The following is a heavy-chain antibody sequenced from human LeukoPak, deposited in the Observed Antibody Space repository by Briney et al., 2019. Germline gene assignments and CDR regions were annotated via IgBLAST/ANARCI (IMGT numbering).Heavy chain of an antibody. CDR3: ARDPLDGSSWYGGYFDY. V-gene: IGHV1-69*13. CDR2: IIPIFGTP. Sequence: ASVKVSCKASGYTFTSYGISWVRQAPGQGLEWMGGIIPIFGTPNYAQKFQGRVTITADESTSTAYMELSSLRSEDTAVYYCARDPLDGSSWYGGYFDYWGQGTLVTVSS. CDR1: GYTFTSYG. D-gene: IGHD6-13*01. J-gene: IGHJ4*02.